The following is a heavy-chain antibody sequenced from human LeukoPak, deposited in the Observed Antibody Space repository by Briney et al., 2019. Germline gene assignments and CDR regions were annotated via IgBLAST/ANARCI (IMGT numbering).Heavy chain of an antibody. CDR2: TIPIFGTA. CDR1: GGTFSSYA. D-gene: IGHD3-9*01. J-gene: IGHJ4*02. V-gene: IGHV1-69*06. Sequence: GSSVKVSCKASGGTFSSYAISWVRQAPGQGLEWMGRTIPIFGTANYAQKFQGRVTITADKSTSTAYMELSSLRSEDTAVYYCARDSPSPNYDILTGHPYYFDYWGQGTLVTVSS. CDR3: ARDSPSPNYDILTGHPYYFDY.